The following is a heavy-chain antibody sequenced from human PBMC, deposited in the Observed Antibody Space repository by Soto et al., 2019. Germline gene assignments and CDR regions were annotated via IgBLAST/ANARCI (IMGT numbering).Heavy chain of an antibody. D-gene: IGHD6-19*01. Sequence: PSQTLSLTCAISGDSVSSGTATWSWIRQSPSRGLEWLGRTYYRSKWFYDYAPSVQSRIAITPDTSKNQLSLHLNSVTPEDTAIYFCARDGSGWHWCFDLWGRGTLVTVSS. CDR1: GDSVSSGTAT. J-gene: IGHJ2*01. CDR2: TYYRSKWFY. V-gene: IGHV6-1*01. CDR3: ARDGSGWHWCFDL.